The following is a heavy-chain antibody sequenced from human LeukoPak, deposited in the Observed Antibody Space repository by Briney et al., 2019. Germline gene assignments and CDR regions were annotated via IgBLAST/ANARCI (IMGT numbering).Heavy chain of an antibody. CDR2: ISAYNGNT. V-gene: IGHV1-18*01. J-gene: IGHJ5*02. Sequence: GASVKVSCKASGYTFTSYGISWVRQAPGQGLEWMGWISAYNGNTNYAQKLQGRVTMTTDTSTSTAYMELRSLRSGDTAVYYCARDSLVYYYGSGSYEPWGQGTLVTVSS. CDR3: ARDSLVYYYGSGSYEP. CDR1: GYTFTSYG. D-gene: IGHD3-10*01.